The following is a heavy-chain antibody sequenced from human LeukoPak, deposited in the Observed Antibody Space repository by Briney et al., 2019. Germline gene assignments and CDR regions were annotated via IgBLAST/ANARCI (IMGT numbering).Heavy chain of an antibody. CDR2: IRYDGSNK. CDR1: GFTFSSYG. J-gene: IGHJ3*02. CDR3: AKNKPKDLRYFDWLTGYDAFDI. Sequence: EGSLRLSCAASGFTFSSYGMHWVRQAPGKGLEWVAFIRYDGSNKYYADSVKGRFTISRDNSKNTLYLQMNSLRAEDTAVYYCAKNKPKDLRYFDWLTGYDAFDIWGQGTMVTVSS. V-gene: IGHV3-30*02. D-gene: IGHD3-9*01.